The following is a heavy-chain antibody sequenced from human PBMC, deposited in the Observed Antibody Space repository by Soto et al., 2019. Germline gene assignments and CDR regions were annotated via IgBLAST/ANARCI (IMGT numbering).Heavy chain of an antibody. CDR3: AKDSPVTPD. Sequence: PGGSLRLSCAASGFTFSSYGMHWVRQAPGKGLEWVAVISYDGSNKYYADSVKGRFTISRDNSKNTLYLQMNSLRAEDTAVYYCAKDSPVTPDWGQGTLVTVSS. J-gene: IGHJ4*02. CDR2: ISYDGSNK. CDR1: GFTFSSYG. D-gene: IGHD4-17*01. V-gene: IGHV3-30*18.